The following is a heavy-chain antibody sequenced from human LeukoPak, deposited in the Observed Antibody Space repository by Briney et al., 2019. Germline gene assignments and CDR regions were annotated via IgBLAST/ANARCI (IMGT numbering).Heavy chain of an antibody. CDR1: GFNFTGYW. D-gene: IGHD6-6*01. V-gene: IGHV3-74*03. Sequence: GGSLRLSCAGSGFNFTGYWMHWVRQAPGKGLEWISRLYSDGRSLTYADSVMGRFTISRDNAKNMLYLQMNSLRAEDTAVYFCAREQQLVMRFDPWGQGTLVTVSS. J-gene: IGHJ5*02. CDR3: AREQQLVMRFDP. CDR2: LYSDGRSL.